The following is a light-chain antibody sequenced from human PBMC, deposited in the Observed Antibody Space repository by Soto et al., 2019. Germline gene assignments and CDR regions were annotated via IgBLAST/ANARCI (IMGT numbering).Light chain of an antibody. J-gene: IGLJ2*01. CDR1: SSDVGGYNY. V-gene: IGLV2-8*01. Sequence: QSVLTQPPSASGSPGQSVTISCTGTSSDVGGYNYVSWYQQHPGKAPKLMIYEVSKRPSGVPDRISGSKSGNTASLTVSGLQAEDEADYYCSSYAGSNNVVFGGGTK. CDR2: EVS. CDR3: SSYAGSNNVV.